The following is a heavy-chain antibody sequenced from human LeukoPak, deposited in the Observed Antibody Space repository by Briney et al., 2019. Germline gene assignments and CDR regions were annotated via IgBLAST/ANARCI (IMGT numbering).Heavy chain of an antibody. D-gene: IGHD2-15*01. J-gene: IGHJ6*03. CDR3: ARVLRYCSGGNCYSGGLGYMDV. CDR1: GITFSDHY. Sequence: GGSLRLSCAASGITFSDHYMSWIRQAPGKGLEWLSYISSGGDSIYYADSVKGRFTISRDNAKNSLFLQMNSLRAEDTAVYYCARVLRYCSGGNCYSGGLGYMDVWGKGTTVTISS. CDR2: ISSGGDSI. V-gene: IGHV3-11*01.